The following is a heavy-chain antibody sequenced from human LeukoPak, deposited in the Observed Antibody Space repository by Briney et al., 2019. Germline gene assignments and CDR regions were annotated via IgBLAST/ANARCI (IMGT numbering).Heavy chain of an antibody. V-gene: IGHV3-23*01. CDR2: ISGSGGST. Sequence: GGSLRLSCAASGFTFSSYAMSWVRQAPGKGLEWVSAISGSGGSTYYADSVKGRFTISRDNSKNTLYLQMNSLRAEDTAVYYCAECFSGWLYYFDYWGQGTLVTVSS. J-gene: IGHJ4*02. CDR1: GFTFSSYA. D-gene: IGHD6-19*01. CDR3: AECFSGWLYYFDY.